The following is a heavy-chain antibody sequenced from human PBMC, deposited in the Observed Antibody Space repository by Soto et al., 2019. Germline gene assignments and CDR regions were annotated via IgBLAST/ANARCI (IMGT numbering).Heavy chain of an antibody. CDR1: GFTFSSYS. D-gene: IGHD2-2*01. Sequence: EVQLVESGGGLVKPGGSLRLSCAASGFTFSSYSMNWVRQAPGKGLEWVSSISSSSRYIYYADSGKGRFTISRDNAKNSLYLQMNSLRAEDTAVYYCARAGSTNWFDPWGQGTLVTVSS. J-gene: IGHJ5*02. CDR2: ISSSSRYI. CDR3: ARAGSTNWFDP. V-gene: IGHV3-21*01.